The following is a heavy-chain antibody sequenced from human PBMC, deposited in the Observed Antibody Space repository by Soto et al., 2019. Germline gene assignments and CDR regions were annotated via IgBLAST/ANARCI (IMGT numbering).Heavy chain of an antibody. CDR3: ARDHAGSGWFRFDY. CDR2: ISAYNGDT. CDR1: GYTFTRYS. V-gene: IGHV1-18*01. D-gene: IGHD6-13*01. Sequence: ASVKVSCKTSGYTFTRYSISWVRQAPGQGLEWMGWISAYNGDTNYAQKLQGRVTMTTDASTSTAYMELRSLRSDDTDMYYCARDHAGSGWFRFDYWGQGTLVTVSS. J-gene: IGHJ4*02.